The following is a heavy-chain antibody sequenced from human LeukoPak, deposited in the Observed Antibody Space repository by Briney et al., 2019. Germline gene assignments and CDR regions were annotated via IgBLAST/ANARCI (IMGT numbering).Heavy chain of an antibody. CDR3: ARSSPADGDFDY. J-gene: IGHJ4*02. V-gene: IGHV4-38-2*02. D-gene: IGHD4-17*01. CDR2: IYHSGST. CDR1: GYSISSGYY. Sequence: PSETVSLTCTVSGYSISSGYYWGWIRQPPGKGLEWIGSIYHSGSTYYNPSLKSRVTISVDTSKSQFSLKLSSVTAADTAVYYCARSSPADGDFDYWGQGTLVTVPS.